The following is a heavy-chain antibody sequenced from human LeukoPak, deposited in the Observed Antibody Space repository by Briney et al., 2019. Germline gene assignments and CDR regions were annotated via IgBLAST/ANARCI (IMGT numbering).Heavy chain of an antibody. D-gene: IGHD4-17*01. CDR2: INPSGGST. CDR3: ASPSTVTIVWAFDI. V-gene: IGHV1-46*01. J-gene: IGHJ3*02. Sequence: ASVKVSCKASGYTFTSYYMHWVRQAPGQGLEWMGIINPSGGSTSYAQKFQGRVTMTRDMSTCTVYMELSSLKASDTAMYYCASPSTVTIVWAFDIWGQGTMVTVSS. CDR1: GYTFTSYY.